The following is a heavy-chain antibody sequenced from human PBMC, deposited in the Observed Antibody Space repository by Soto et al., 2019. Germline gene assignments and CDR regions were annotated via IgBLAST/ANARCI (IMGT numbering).Heavy chain of an antibody. V-gene: IGHV3-23*01. CDR3: AKGLSRITIFFDP. D-gene: IGHD3-3*01. CDR2: ISGSDGST. Sequence: AGGSLRLSCAASGFTFSSYAMSWVRQAPGKGLEWVSAISGSDGSTYYADSVKGRFTISRDNSKNTLYLQMNSLRAEDTAVYYCAKGLSRITIFFDPWGQGTLVTVSS. CDR1: GFTFSSYA. J-gene: IGHJ5*02.